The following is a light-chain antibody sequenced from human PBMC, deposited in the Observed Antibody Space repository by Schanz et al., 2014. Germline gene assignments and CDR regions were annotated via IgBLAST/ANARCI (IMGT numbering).Light chain of an antibody. Sequence: EIVLTQSPGTLSLSPGERATLSCRASQSVSSSYLAWYQQKPGQAPRLLIYGASSRATGIPDRFSGSGSGTDFTLTISRLEPDDFAVYYCQQYGSSPNAFGPGTKLEIK. V-gene: IGKV3-20*01. CDR2: GAS. J-gene: IGKJ2*01. CDR1: QSVSSSY. CDR3: QQYGSSPNA.